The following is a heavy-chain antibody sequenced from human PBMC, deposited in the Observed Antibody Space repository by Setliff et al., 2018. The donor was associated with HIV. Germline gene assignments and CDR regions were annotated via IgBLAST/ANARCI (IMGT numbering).Heavy chain of an antibody. Sequence: ASVKVSCKASGGTFSSYVISWVRQAPGQGPEWMGGIIPMYGVANYAQKFQGRVTITADKSTSTAYMELSSLRSEDTAVYYCARGWEYSGAFDIWGQGTMVTVSS. J-gene: IGHJ3*02. D-gene: IGHD1-26*01. CDR1: GGTFSSYV. CDR3: ARGWEYSGAFDI. V-gene: IGHV1-69*10. CDR2: IIPMYGVA.